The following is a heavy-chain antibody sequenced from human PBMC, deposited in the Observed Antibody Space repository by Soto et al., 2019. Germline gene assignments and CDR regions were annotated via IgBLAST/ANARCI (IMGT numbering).Heavy chain of an antibody. Sequence: QVQLVQSGAEVKKPGASVKVSCKASGYTFTSYAIHWVRQAPGQRLEWMGWINAGNGNTKYSQKFQGRVTITRDTSASTAYMELSSLRSEDTAVYYCARGGIFGVVTSRGVYGMDVWGQGTTVTVSS. CDR1: GYTFTSYA. CDR2: INAGNGNT. D-gene: IGHD3-3*01. J-gene: IGHJ6*02. CDR3: ARGGIFGVVTSRGVYGMDV. V-gene: IGHV1-3*01.